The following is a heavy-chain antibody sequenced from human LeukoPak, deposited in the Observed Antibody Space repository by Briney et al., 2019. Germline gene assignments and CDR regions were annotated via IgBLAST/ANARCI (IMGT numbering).Heavy chain of an antibody. V-gene: IGHV3-7*01. Sequence: GGSLRLSCAASGFTFTNFWMNWIRRAPGRGLEWVANIRPDGSEQFYVDSVKGRFTISRDNAKNSVYLQMNSLRADDTAVYYCAGRASARNPWAYWGQGTLVTVST. CDR3: AGRASARNPWAY. D-gene: IGHD4/OR15-4a*01. CDR1: GFTFTNFW. J-gene: IGHJ4*02. CDR2: IRPDGSEQ.